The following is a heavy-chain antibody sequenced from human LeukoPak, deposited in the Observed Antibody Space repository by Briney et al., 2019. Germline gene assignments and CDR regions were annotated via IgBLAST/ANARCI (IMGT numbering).Heavy chain of an antibody. V-gene: IGHV3-74*01. CDR2: SKADGSST. Sequence: GGSLRLSCAASGFTFSDYAMHWVRQAPGKGLVWVSRSKADGSSTTYADSVKGRFTISRDNAKDTLYLQMNSLTAEDTAVYYCARSDWFDPWGQGTLVTVSS. J-gene: IGHJ5*02. CDR3: ARSDWFDP. CDR1: GFTFSDYA.